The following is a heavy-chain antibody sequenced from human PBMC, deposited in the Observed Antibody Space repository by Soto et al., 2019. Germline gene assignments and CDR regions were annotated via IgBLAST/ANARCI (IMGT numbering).Heavy chain of an antibody. V-gene: IGHV3-23*01. D-gene: IGHD3-10*01. CDR1: GFTFSSYA. CDR3: AKDLWKYYYGSGSSFYGMDV. CDR2: ISGSGGST. J-gene: IGHJ6*02. Sequence: HPGGSLRLSCAASGFTFSSYAMSWVRQAPGKGLEWVSAISGSGGSTYYADSVKGRFTISRDNSKNTLYLQMNSLRAEDTAVYYCAKDLWKYYYGSGSSFYGMDVWGQGTTVTVSS.